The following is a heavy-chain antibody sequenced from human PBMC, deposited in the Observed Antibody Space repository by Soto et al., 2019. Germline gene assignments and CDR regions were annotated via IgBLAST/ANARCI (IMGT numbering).Heavy chain of an antibody. CDR1: GFTFSNAW. CDR2: IKSKTDGGTT. D-gene: IGHD6-13*01. J-gene: IGHJ6*02. V-gene: IGHV3-15*01. Sequence: EVQLVESGGGLVKPGGSLRLSCAASGFTFSNAWMSWVRQAPGKGLEWVGRIKSKTDGGTTDYAAPVKGRFTISRDDSKNTLYLQMNSLKTEDTAVYYCTTAAGSPFYYYYYGMDVWGQGTTVTVSS. CDR3: TTAAGSPFYYYYYGMDV.